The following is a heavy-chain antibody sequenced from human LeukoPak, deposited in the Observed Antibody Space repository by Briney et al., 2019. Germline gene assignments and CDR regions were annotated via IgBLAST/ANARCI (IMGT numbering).Heavy chain of an antibody. Sequence: ASVKVSCKASGYTFTSYDINWVRQATGQGLEWMGWMNPNSGNTGYAQKFQGRVTMTRNTSISTAYMELSSLRSEDTAVYYCAAFGMAAAEVGATVDWFDPWGQGTLVTVSS. J-gene: IGHJ5*02. CDR2: MNPNSGNT. D-gene: IGHD1-26*01. CDR3: AAFGMAAAEVGATVDWFDP. V-gene: IGHV1-8*01. CDR1: GYTFTSYD.